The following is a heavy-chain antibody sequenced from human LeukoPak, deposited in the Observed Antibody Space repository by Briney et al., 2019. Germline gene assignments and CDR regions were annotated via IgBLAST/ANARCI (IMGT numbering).Heavy chain of an antibody. J-gene: IGHJ4*02. D-gene: IGHD6-6*01. CDR3: ARTAARRFDY. CDR2: INPTGGST. CDR1: GYTFPSYF. Sequence: ASVKVSCKASGYTFPSYFMHWVRQAPGQGLEWMGIINPTGGSTTYAKKFQGRVTMTRDTSTSTVYMELSSLRSDDTAVYYCARTAARRFDYWGQGTLVTVSS. V-gene: IGHV1-46*01.